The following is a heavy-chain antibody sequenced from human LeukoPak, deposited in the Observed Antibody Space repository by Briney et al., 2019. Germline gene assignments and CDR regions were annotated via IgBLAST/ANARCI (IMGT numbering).Heavy chain of an antibody. V-gene: IGHV3-23*01. CDR3: ATGTFYEDVLDY. D-gene: IGHD1-26*01. CDR2: IEGSGST. CDR1: GFTFSNFV. J-gene: IGHJ4*02. Sequence: PGGSLRLSCAASGFTFSNFVMTWVRQAPGKGLQWVSTIEGSGSTYYADSVRGRLSISRDNSKNTLSLQMNSLRPEDTAVYYCATGTFYEDVLDYWGQGALVTVSS.